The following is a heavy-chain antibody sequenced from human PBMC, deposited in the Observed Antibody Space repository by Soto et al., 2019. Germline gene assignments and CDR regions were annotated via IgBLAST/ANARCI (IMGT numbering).Heavy chain of an antibody. CDR3: ARRVGGHDYYYYGMDV. CDR2: IIPIFGTA. D-gene: IGHD3-10*01. CDR1: GGTFSSYA. V-gene: IGHV1-69*13. J-gene: IGHJ6*02. Sequence: GASVKVSWKASGGTFSSYAISWVRQAPGQGLEWMGGIIPIFGTANYAQKFQGRVTITADESTSTAYMELSSLRSEDTAVYYCARRVGGHDYYYYGMDVWGQGTTVTVSS.